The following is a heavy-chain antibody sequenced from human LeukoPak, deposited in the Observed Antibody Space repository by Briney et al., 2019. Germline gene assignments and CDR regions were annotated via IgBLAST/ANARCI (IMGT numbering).Heavy chain of an antibody. CDR1: GYTFTGYY. Sequence: ASVKVSCKASGYTFTGYYMHWVRQAPGQGLEWMGWINPNSGGTNYAQKFQGRVTMTRDTSISTAYMELSRLRSDDTAVYYCARLSDIVVVVAATRTYAFDIWGQGTMVTVSS. CDR2: INPNSGGT. J-gene: IGHJ3*02. V-gene: IGHV1-2*02. D-gene: IGHD2-15*01. CDR3: ARLSDIVVVVAATRTYAFDI.